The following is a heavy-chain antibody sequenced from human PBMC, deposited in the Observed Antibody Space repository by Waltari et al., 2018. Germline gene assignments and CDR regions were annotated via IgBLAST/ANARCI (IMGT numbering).Heavy chain of an antibody. CDR3: ARGGWVQRLVQYNRFDV. D-gene: IGHD6-25*01. J-gene: IGHJ5*02. CDR1: GGAISRSHW. Sequence: QVQLQESGPGLVKPSETLSLTCAVPGGAISRSHWLCWIRPPPGKGLEWIGNIGGSSGSTYYNSSLKSRVTISKDTSKNQFSLKLSSVTAADTAVYYCARGGWVQRLVQYNRFDVWGPGVLVTVSS. V-gene: IGHV4-4*02. CDR2: IGGSSGST.